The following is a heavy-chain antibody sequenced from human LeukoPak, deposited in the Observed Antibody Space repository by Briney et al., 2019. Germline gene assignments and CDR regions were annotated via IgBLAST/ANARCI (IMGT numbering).Heavy chain of an antibody. CDR2: ISWDGGST. CDR1: GFTFDDYA. V-gene: IGHV3-43D*04. J-gene: IGHJ4*02. CDR3: AKDSTLHNWNDAFDY. Sequence: PGGSLRPSCAASGFTFDDYAMHWVRQAPGKGLEWVSLISWDGGSTYYADSVKGRFTISRDNSKNSLYLQMNSLRAEDTALYYCAKDSTLHNWNDAFDYWGQGTLVTVSS. D-gene: IGHD1-1*01.